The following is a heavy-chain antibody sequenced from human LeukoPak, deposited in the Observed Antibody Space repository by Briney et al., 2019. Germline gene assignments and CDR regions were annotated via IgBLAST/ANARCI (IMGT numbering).Heavy chain of an antibody. CDR2: INPNSGGT. CDR3: ARDPDPLDWGSFRYSDY. CDR1: GYTFTGYY. J-gene: IGHJ4*02. Sequence: GASVKVSCKASGYTFTGYYMHWVRQAPGRGLEWMGWINPNSGGTNYAQKFQGRVTMTRDTSISTAYMELSRLRSDDTAVYYCARDPDPLDWGSFRYSDYWGQGTLVTVSS. V-gene: IGHV1-2*02. D-gene: IGHD3/OR15-3a*01.